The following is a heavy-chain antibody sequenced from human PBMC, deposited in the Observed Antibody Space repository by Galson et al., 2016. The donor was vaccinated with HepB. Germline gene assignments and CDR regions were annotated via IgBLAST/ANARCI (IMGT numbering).Heavy chain of an antibody. Sequence: TLSLTCDVSGGSITSDDFSWTWIRQTPEKGLEWIGHVYPSGTTSYNPSLKSRATISVDASKSQFSLKLSSVTAADTAVYYCAGPRITPDYWGRGTLVTVSS. CDR3: AGPRITPDY. CDR2: VYPSGTT. J-gene: IGHJ4*02. D-gene: IGHD3-10*01. V-gene: IGHV4-30-2*05. CDR1: GGSITSDDFS.